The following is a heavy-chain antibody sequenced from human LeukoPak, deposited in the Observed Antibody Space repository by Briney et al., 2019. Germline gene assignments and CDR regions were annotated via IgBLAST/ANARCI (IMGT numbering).Heavy chain of an antibody. Sequence: PSETLSLTCAVSGGSISSSNWWCWVRQPPGKGLEWIGEISHSGSTNYNPSLESRVTISVDTSNNQFSLKLSSVTAADTAVYFCARVPGTTPFDYWGQGTLVTVSS. CDR2: ISHSGST. D-gene: IGHD1-1*01. CDR1: GGSISSSNW. J-gene: IGHJ4*02. CDR3: ARVPGTTPFDY. V-gene: IGHV4-4*02.